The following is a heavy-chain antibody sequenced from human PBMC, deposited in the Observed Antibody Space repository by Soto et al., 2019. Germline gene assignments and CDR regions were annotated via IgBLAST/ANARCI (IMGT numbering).Heavy chain of an antibody. CDR2: ISDSATTM. V-gene: IGHV3-11*01. CDR3: ARDTAFISSGLFNP. D-gene: IGHD3-22*01. Sequence: GGSLRLSCAASGFTFSDYYVSWIRQAPGKGLEWISHISDSATTMYYADSVKGRFTISRDNARKSLFLHMNSLRADDTAVYYCARDTAFISSGLFNPWGQGTLVTVSS. J-gene: IGHJ5*02. CDR1: GFTFSDYY.